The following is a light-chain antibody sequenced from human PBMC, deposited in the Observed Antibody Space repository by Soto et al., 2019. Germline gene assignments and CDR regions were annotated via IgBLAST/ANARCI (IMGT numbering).Light chain of an antibody. CDR1: QTISSW. CDR2: KAS. CDR3: QHCNSYSEA. V-gene: IGKV1-5*03. J-gene: IGKJ1*01. Sequence: IQMTHSPSTLSGSVGDRVTITARASQTISSWLAWYQQKPGKAPKLLIYKASTLKSGVPSRFSGSGSGTEFTLTISSLQPDDFATYYCQHCNSYSEAFGQGTKVDI.